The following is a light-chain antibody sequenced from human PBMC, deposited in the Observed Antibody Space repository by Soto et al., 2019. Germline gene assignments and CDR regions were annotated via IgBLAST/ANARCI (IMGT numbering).Light chain of an antibody. CDR1: SSDVGGFNY. CDR2: AFT. J-gene: IGLJ3*02. V-gene: IGLV2-14*01. CDR3: QSYDIRLSSWV. Sequence: QSALTQPASVSGSPGQSITISCTGTSSDVGGFNYVSWFQQHPGKAPKLVMSAFTDRPSGVPDRFSGSRSASSASLTVTGLQAEDEADYYCQSYDIRLSSWVFGGGTKLTVL.